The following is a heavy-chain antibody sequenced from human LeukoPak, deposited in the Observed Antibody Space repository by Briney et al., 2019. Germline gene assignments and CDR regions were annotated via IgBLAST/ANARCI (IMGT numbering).Heavy chain of an antibody. D-gene: IGHD6-19*01. CDR1: GFSFSTYS. J-gene: IGHJ4*02. CDR2: ISYDGSNK. Sequence: GGSLRLSCAASGFSFSTYSPHWVRQALGRGLEWVSLISYDGSNKYYADSVGGRFTVSRDNSQRTLYLQMNSLRIEDTAVYYCATDSAVPGTHPPDYWGQGTLVTVSS. V-gene: IGHV3-30-3*01. CDR3: ATDSAVPGTHPPDY.